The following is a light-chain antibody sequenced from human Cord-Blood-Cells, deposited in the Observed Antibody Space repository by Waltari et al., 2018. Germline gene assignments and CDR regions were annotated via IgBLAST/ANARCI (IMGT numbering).Light chain of an antibody. J-gene: IGKJ4*01. V-gene: IGKV3-15*01. CDR2: GAS. Sequence: EIVMTQSPATPSVSPGERATLSCRASQSVSSNLAWYQQKPGQAPRLLIYGASTRATGIPARCSGSGSGTEFTLTISSLQSEDFAVYYCQQYNNWLTFGGGTKVEIK. CDR3: QQYNNWLT. CDR1: QSVSSN.